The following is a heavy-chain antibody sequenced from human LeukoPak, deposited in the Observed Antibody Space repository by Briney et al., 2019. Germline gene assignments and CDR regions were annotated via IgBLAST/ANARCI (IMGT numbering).Heavy chain of an antibody. CDR1: GYSISSGYY. CDR2: INHSGST. J-gene: IGHJ3*02. CDR3: ARKRWLQLGYAFDI. V-gene: IGHV4-38-2*02. Sequence: SETLSLTCTVSGYSISSGYYWGWIRQPPGKGLEWIGEINHSGSTNYNPSLKSRVTISVDTSKNQFSLKLSSVTAADTAVYYCARKRWLQLGYAFDIWGQGTMVTVSS. D-gene: IGHD5-24*01.